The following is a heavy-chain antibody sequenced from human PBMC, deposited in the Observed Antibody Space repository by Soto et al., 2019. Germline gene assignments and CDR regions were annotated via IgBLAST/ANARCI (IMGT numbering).Heavy chain of an antibody. V-gene: IGHV3-23*01. J-gene: IGHJ3*02. Sequence: GGSLRLSCASSGFALSTYGMIWVRQAPGKGLEWVSAISGGGGSTYYADSVKGRFTISRDNSKNTLYLQMNSLRAEDMAVYYCAKGSAEPDAFDIWGQGTIVTVSS. D-gene: IGHD6-25*01. CDR3: AKGSAEPDAFDI. CDR2: ISGGGGST. CDR1: GFALSTYG.